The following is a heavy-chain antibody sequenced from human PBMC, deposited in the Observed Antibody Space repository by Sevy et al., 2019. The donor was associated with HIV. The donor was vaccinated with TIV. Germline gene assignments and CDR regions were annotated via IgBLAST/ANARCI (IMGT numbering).Heavy chain of an antibody. V-gene: IGHV4-31*03. Sequence: SETLSLTCSVSGAFISSATYYWTWIRQHPGKGLEWIGDISSSGCTYLNPSLKCRVTISLDTSKNQFSLKVISVTAADTAIYYCARRAYSGYDLCSKAGAFDYWGQGTLVTVSS. D-gene: IGHD5-12*01. CDR3: ARRAYSGYDLCSKAGAFDY. J-gene: IGHJ4*02. CDR2: ISSSGCT. CDR1: GAFISSATYY.